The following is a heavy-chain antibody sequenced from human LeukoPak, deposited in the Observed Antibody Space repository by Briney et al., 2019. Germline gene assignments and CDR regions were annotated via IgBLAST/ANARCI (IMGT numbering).Heavy chain of an antibody. CDR3: ARQFDWGSP. Sequence: SVKVSCKAFGGNFNSYTVNWVRQAPGQGLEWMGGTLPLFNAADYAQKFRGRVTISADESTSTAYMEVSSLTSEDTAVYYCARQFDWGSPWGQGTLVTVSS. V-gene: IGHV1-69*13. CDR2: TLPLFNAA. CDR1: GGNFNSYT. J-gene: IGHJ5*02. D-gene: IGHD3-9*01.